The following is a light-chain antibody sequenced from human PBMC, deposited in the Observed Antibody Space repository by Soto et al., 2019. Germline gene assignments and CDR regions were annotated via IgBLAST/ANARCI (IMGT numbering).Light chain of an antibody. V-gene: IGLV1-44*01. CDR2: NNN. CDR1: SSNIGSNT. Sequence: QPVLTQPPSASGTPGQRVTISCSGSSSNIGSNTVNWYQQLPGTAPKLLIYNNNQRPSGVPDRFSGSKSGTSASLAISGLQSEDEADYYCTAWDDSLNGPLFGGGTKVTVL. J-gene: IGLJ2*01. CDR3: TAWDDSLNGPL.